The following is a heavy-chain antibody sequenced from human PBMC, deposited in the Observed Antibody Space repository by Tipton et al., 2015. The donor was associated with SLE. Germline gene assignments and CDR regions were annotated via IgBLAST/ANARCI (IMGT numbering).Heavy chain of an antibody. D-gene: IGHD1-26*01. J-gene: IGHJ6*03. Sequence: TLSLTCTVSGGSISSYYWTWIRQPPGKGLEWIGDVHKSGTTNYNPSLKSRVTISLGTSKNQFSLKLSSVTAADTAVYYCARGGLGVSYYYYMDVWGKGTTVTVSS. V-gene: IGHV4-59*01. CDR3: ARGGLGVSYYYYMDV. CDR2: VHKSGTT. CDR1: GGSISSYY.